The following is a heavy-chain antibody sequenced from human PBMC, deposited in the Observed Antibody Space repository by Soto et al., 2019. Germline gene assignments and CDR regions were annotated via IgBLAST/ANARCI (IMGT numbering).Heavy chain of an antibody. CDR1: GFTFSSYG. D-gene: IGHD2-15*01. CDR3: AKAQRCSGGSCYPSYYYGMDV. V-gene: IGHV3-30*18. CDR2: ISYDGSNK. J-gene: IGHJ6*02. Sequence: PGGSLRLSCAPSGFTFSSYGIHWVRQAPGKGLEWVAVISYDGSNKYYADSVKGRFTISRDNSKNTLYLQMNSLRAEDTAVYYCAKAQRCSGGSCYPSYYYGMDVWGQGTTVTVSS.